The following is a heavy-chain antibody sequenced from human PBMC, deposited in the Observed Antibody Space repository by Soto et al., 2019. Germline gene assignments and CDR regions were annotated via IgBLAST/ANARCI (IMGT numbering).Heavy chain of an antibody. CDR1: GYTFTDYD. Sequence: QEQLVQSGAEVKKPGASVKVSCKTSGYTFTDYDINWVRQATGQGLEWIGWMNPNSGETGYAQKFQGRVTMTRSASLSTAYLELSSLRSEDTAVYYCASLAVAARPRWYNWFDPWGQGTLVTVSS. J-gene: IGHJ5*02. CDR3: ASLAVAARPRWYNWFDP. D-gene: IGHD6-19*01. CDR2: MNPNSGET. V-gene: IGHV1-8*01.